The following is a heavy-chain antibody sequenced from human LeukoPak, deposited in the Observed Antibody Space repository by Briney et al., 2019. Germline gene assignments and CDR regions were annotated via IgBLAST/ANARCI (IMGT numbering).Heavy chain of an antibody. CDR3: VRDALAPRRDFDF. V-gene: IGHV3-74*01. CDR1: GFTFSNHW. J-gene: IGHJ4*02. D-gene: IGHD6-6*01. CDR2: IKTDGSST. Sequence: PGGSLRLSCAASGFTFSNHWMHWVRQAPGKGLVWVSRIKTDGSSTTYADSVKGRFTISRDNVKNTLYLQMDGLRAEDTAVYYCVRDALAPRRDFDFWGQGTLVTVSS.